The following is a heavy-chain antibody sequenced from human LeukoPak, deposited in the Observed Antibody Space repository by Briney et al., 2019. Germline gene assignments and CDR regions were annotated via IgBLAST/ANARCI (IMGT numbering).Heavy chain of an antibody. CDR3: ARVPHYYFGYGYFDT. V-gene: IGHV4-34*01. CDR2: IDQSGTT. J-gene: IGHJ4*02. CDR1: GGSLSGYY. D-gene: IGHD3/OR15-3a*01. Sequence: SETLSLTCVVNGGSLSGYYWSWLRQPPGKGLEWIGEIDQSGTTNYNPSLKSRVAISIDTSKKQFSLTLTSMTAADTAVYYCARVPHYYFGYGYFDTWGQGTRVTVSS.